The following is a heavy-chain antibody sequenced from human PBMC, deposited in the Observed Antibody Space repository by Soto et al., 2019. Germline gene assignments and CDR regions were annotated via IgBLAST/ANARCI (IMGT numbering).Heavy chain of an antibody. J-gene: IGHJ4*02. CDR1: GFSLTTSGVG. CDR2: IYWDDEK. Sequence: QITLKESGPTLVKPTQTLTLTCTFSGFSLTTSGVGVGWIRQPPGEALEWLAVIYWDDEKSYSPSLKSRLAVTKDTSKNQVVLTMTNLDPVDTATYYCAHRTYYTSGRQFDYWGQGTLVTVSS. CDR3: AHRTYYTSGRQFDY. D-gene: IGHD3-10*01. V-gene: IGHV2-5*02.